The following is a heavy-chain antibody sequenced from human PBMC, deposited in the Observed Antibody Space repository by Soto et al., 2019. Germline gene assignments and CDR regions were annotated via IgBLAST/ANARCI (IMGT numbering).Heavy chain of an antibody. V-gene: IGHV2-5*02. Sequence: QITLKESGPTLVKPTQTLTLTCTFSGFSLSTNGVGVGWIRQPPGKALEWLALIYWDDDKRYSPSLRTRLTXPXDXXQAQLVLTMTTMDPVDTATYYCAHKPYSSRWAVDYGGQGTLVTVSS. J-gene: IGHJ4*02. CDR2: IYWDDDK. CDR3: AHKPYSSRWAVDY. CDR1: GFSLSTNGVG. D-gene: IGHD6-13*01.